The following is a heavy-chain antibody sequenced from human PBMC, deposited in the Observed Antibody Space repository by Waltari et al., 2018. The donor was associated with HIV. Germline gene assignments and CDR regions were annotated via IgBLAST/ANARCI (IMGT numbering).Heavy chain of an antibody. CDR3: ARDVDRGRGNWFDP. Sequence: QVQLVQSGAEVKEPGAAVKVSCKASGYTFTTYNMHWVRQAPGQRLEWMGWINAANGNIKYSQKLQGRVTITRDTSASTVYMELISLRAEDTAVYYCARDVDRGRGNWFDPWGQGTLVTVSS. V-gene: IGHV1-3*01. CDR1: GYTFTTYN. J-gene: IGHJ5*02. CDR2: INAANGNI. D-gene: IGHD3-10*01.